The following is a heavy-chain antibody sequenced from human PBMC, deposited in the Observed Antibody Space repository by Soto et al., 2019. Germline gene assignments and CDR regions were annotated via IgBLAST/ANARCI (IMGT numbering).Heavy chain of an antibody. CDR2: ISAYNGNT. V-gene: IGHV1-18*01. CDR1: GYTFTSYG. CDR3: ARDRIVVVVAAITNGMDV. Sequence: ASVKVSCKASGYTFTSYGISWVRQAPGQGLEWMGWISAYNGNTNYAQKLQGRVTMTTDTSTSTAYMELRSLRSDDTAVYYCARDRIVVVVAAITNGMDVWGQGTTVTVSS. J-gene: IGHJ6*02. D-gene: IGHD2-15*01.